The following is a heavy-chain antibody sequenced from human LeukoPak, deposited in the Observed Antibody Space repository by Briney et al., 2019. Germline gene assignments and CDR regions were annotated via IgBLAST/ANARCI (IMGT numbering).Heavy chain of an antibody. Sequence: PGGSLRLSCAASGFTFSSYSMNWVRQAPGKGLEWVSYISSSSSTIYYADSVKGRFTISRDNAKNSLYLQMNSLRAEDTAVYYCARVRRGYLFGAFDIWGQGTMVTVSS. D-gene: IGHD3-16*01. CDR2: ISSSSSTI. J-gene: IGHJ3*02. CDR1: GFTFSSYS. CDR3: ARVRRGYLFGAFDI. V-gene: IGHV3-48*01.